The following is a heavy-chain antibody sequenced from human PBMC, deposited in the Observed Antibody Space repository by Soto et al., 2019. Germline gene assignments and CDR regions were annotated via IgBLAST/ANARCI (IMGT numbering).Heavy chain of an antibody. CDR2: ISYDGSKK. Sequence: PGGSLRLSCAASGFTFSSYDIHWVRQAPGKGLEWVAVISYDGSKKYYADSVKGQFTISRDNSKITLYLQMNSLRAEDTAVYYCAKAYSGPFDIWGQGTMVTVSS. CDR1: GFTFSSYD. D-gene: IGHD1-26*01. V-gene: IGHV3-30*18. CDR3: AKAYSGPFDI. J-gene: IGHJ3*02.